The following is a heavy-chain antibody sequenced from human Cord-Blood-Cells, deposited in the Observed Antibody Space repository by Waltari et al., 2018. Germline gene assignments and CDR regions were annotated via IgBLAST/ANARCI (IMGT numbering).Heavy chain of an antibody. CDR2: INPNSGGT. J-gene: IGHJ4*02. Sequence: QVQLVQSGAEVKKPGASVKVSCKASGYTFTGYYMHWVRPVPGQGLEWMGWINPNSGGTNYAQKFQGWVTMTMDTCISTAYMELSRLRSDDTAVYYCVKGKWTRQTGDPHFDYWGQGTLVTVSS. V-gene: IGHV1-2*04. D-gene: IGHD1-26*01. CDR1: GYTFTGYY. CDR3: VKGKWTRQTGDPHFDY.